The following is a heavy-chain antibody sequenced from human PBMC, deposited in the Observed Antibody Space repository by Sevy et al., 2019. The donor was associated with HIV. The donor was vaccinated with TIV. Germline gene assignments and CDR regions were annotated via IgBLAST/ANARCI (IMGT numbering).Heavy chain of an antibody. CDR2: IGSAGET. D-gene: IGHD2-15*01. CDR3: AGVRRYCSGGKCYYYGMDV. CDR1: GFTFSPYD. J-gene: IGHJ6*02. Sequence: GGSLRLSCAASGFTFSPYDMHWVRQSTIKGLEWVSGIGSAGETYYPGSVKGRFTISRENAKNSLYLQMNSLGAGDTGVYYCAGVRRYCSGGKCYYYGMDVWGQGTTVTVSS. V-gene: IGHV3-13*04.